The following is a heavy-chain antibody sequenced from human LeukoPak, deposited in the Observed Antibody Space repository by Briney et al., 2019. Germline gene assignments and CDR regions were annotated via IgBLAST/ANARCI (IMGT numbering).Heavy chain of an antibody. V-gene: IGHV4-4*02. J-gene: IGHJ5*02. CDR3: AREGEFGQLVFDNWFDP. Sequence: SGGSLRLSCAASRFTFNSYAMSWVRQAPGKGLEWIGEIYHSGSTNYNPSLKSRVTISVDKSKNQFSLKLSSVTAADTAVYYCAREGEFGQLVFDNWFDPWGQGTLVTVSS. CDR1: RFTFNSYAM. D-gene: IGHD6-13*01. CDR2: IYHSGST.